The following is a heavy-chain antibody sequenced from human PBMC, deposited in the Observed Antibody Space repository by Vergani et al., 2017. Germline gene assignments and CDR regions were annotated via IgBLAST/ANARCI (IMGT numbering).Heavy chain of an antibody. D-gene: IGHD3-3*01. V-gene: IGHV1-69*12. CDR1: GGTFSSYA. Sequence: QVQLVQSGAEVKKPGSSVKVSCKASGGTFSSYAISWVRQAPGQGLEWMGGIIPIFGTANYAQNFQGRVTITADEDTSTGYMELSSLRSEDTAVYYCASSLNDFWSGYYSGGFDYWGQGTLVTVSS. CDR2: IIPIFGTA. CDR3: ASSLNDFWSGYYSGGFDY. J-gene: IGHJ4*02.